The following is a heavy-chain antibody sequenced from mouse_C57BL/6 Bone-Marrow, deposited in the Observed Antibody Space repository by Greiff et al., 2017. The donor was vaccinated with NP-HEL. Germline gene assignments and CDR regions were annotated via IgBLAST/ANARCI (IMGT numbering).Heavy chain of an antibody. V-gene: IGHV1-59*01. D-gene: IGHD1-1*01. Sequence: QVQLQQPGAELVRPGTSVKLSCKASGYTFTSYWMHWVQQRPGQGLEWIGVIDPSDSYTNYNQKFKGKATLTVDTSSSTAYMQLSSLTSEDSAVYYCARWHYYYGSWDFDYWGQGTTLTVSS. CDR1: GYTFTSYW. J-gene: IGHJ2*01. CDR3: ARWHYYYGSWDFDY. CDR2: IDPSDSYT.